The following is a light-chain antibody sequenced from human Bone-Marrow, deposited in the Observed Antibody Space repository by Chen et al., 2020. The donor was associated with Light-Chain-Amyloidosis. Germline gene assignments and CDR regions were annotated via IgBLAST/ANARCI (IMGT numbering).Light chain of an antibody. CDR1: NIGSTS. CDR2: DDS. V-gene: IGLV3-21*02. CDR3: QVWDRSSDRPV. J-gene: IGLJ3*02. Sequence: SYVLTQPSSVSVAPGQTATIACGGNNIGSTSVHWYQQTPGQAPLLVVNDDSDRPPGIPERLSGSNSGNTTTLPISRVEAGDEADYYCQVWDRSSDRPVFGGGTKLTVL.